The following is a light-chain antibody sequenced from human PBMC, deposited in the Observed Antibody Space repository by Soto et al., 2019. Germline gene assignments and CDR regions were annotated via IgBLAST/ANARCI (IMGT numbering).Light chain of an antibody. Sequence: QSVLTQPPSASGTPGQRVTISCSGSNSNIGSNTVNWYQQFPGTAPRFPIYGNDQRPSGVPDRFSASKSGTSASLAISGLQSEDEADYYCAVWDDSLRGRVFGGGTKLTVL. J-gene: IGLJ2*01. CDR1: NSNIGSNT. CDR3: AVWDDSLRGRV. CDR2: GND. V-gene: IGLV1-44*01.